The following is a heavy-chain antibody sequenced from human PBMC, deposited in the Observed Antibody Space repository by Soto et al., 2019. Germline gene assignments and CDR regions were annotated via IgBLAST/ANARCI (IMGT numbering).Heavy chain of an antibody. CDR2: IYYSGST. CDR3: ARYWVYSGSSVPYRFDY. J-gene: IGHJ4*02. V-gene: IGHV4-30-4*01. D-gene: IGHD1-26*01. Sequence: PSETLSLTCTVSGGSISSGDYYWSWIRQPPGKGLEWIGYIYYSGSTYYNPSLKSRVTISVDTSKNQFSLKLSSVTAADTAVYYCARYWVYSGSSVPYRFDYWGQGTLVTVSS. CDR1: GGSISSGDYY.